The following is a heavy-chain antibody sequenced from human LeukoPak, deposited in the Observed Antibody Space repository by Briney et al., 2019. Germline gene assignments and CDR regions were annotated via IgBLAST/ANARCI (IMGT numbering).Heavy chain of an antibody. D-gene: IGHD5-18*01. Sequence: GRSLRLSCAASGFTFSSYGMHRVRQAPGKALEWVAVIWYDGSNKYYADSVKGRFTISRDNSKNTLYLQMNSLRAEDMAVYYCAREAVDTAMVTGIDYWGQGTLVTVSS. J-gene: IGHJ4*02. CDR1: GFTFSSYG. CDR3: AREAVDTAMVTGIDY. CDR2: IWYDGSNK. V-gene: IGHV3-33*01.